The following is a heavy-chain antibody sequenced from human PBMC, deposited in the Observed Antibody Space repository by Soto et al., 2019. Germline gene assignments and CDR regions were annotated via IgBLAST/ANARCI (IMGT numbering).Heavy chain of an antibody. J-gene: IGHJ4*02. CDR2: ISAYNGNT. CDR3: ARVDWPNDSSGYPDY. Sequence: GASVKVSCKASGYTFTSYGISWERQAPGQGLEWMGWISAYNGNTNYAQKLQGRVTMTTDTSTSTAYMELRSLRSDDTAVYYCARVDWPNDSSGYPDYGGKEPRVTVPS. CDR1: GYTFTSYG. V-gene: IGHV1-18*01. D-gene: IGHD3-22*01.